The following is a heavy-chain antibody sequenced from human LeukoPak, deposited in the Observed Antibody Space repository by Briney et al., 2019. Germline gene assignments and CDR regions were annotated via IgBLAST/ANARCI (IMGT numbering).Heavy chain of an antibody. Sequence: GGSLRLSCADSGFTFSTSSMNWVRQAPGKGLERVSYISSRSSTIHYADSVRGRFTISRDNAKNSLYLQMNSLRADDTAVYYCARETYYYGMDVWGQGTTVTVSS. V-gene: IGHV3-48*01. J-gene: IGHJ6*02. CDR2: ISSRSSTI. CDR1: GFTFSTSS. CDR3: ARETYYYGMDV.